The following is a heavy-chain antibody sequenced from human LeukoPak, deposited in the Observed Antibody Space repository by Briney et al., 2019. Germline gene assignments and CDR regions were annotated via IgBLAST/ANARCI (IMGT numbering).Heavy chain of an antibody. CDR2: IYYSGST. D-gene: IGHD4-23*01. J-gene: IGHJ4*02. CDR1: GGSISSSSYY. CDR3: ARRGTVVTQFDY. Sequence: PSETLSLTCTVSGGSISSSSYYWGWIRQPPGKGLEWIGSIYYSGSTYYNPSLKSRVTISVDTSKNQFSLKLSSVTAADTAVYYCARRGTVVTQFDYWGQGTLVTVSS. V-gene: IGHV4-39*01.